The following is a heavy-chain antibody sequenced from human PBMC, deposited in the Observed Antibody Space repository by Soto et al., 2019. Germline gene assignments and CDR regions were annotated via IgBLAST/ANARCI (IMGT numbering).Heavy chain of an antibody. Sequence: QVQLQESGPGLVKPSETLSLTCTVSGGSISSYYWSWIRQPPGKGLEWIGYIYYSGSTNYNPSLKSRVTISVDTSKNQFSLKLSSVTAADTALDYWARRGEDYILDHWGQGTLVSVSS. V-gene: IGHV4-59*08. CDR1: GGSISSYY. CDR2: IYYSGST. D-gene: IGHD3-10*01. J-gene: IGHJ4*02. CDR3: ARRGEDYILDH.